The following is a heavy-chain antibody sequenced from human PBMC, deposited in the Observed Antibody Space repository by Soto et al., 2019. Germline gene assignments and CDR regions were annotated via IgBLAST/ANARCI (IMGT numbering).Heavy chain of an antibody. CDR2: INPNSGGT. CDR3: TRSNIAARHAAFDI. J-gene: IGHJ3*02. CDR1: GYTFTGYF. V-gene: IGHV1-2*04. Sequence: ASVKVSCQASGYTFTGYFMHWVRQAPGQGLEWMGWINPNSGGTNYAQKFQGWVTMTRDTSISTAYMELSRLRSDDTAASYCTRSNIAARHAAFDIWGQGTMVTVSS. D-gene: IGHD6-6*01.